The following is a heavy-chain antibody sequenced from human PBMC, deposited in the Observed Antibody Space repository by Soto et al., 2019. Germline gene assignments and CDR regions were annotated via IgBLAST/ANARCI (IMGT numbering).Heavy chain of an antibody. CDR1: GYTLTELF. CDR3: ATLLVPAAYYYYYGMDV. Sequence: GASVKGSCKVSGYTLTELFMHWVGQAPGKRLEWMGGFDPEDGETIYAQKFQGRVTMTEDTSTDTAYMELSSLRSEDTAVYYCATLLVPAAYYYYYGMDVWGQGTTVTVSS. J-gene: IGHJ6*02. CDR2: FDPEDGET. V-gene: IGHV1-24*01. D-gene: IGHD2-2*01.